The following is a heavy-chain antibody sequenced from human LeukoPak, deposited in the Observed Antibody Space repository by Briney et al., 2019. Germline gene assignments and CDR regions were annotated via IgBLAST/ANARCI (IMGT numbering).Heavy chain of an antibody. J-gene: IGHJ4*02. D-gene: IGHD3-22*01. CDR1: GYSFTSYW. CDR2: IYPGDSDI. V-gene: IGHV5-51*01. CDR3: ARDSYYHDSSGYDYYFDH. Sequence: GESLKISCKGSGYSFTSYWIGWVRQMPGKGLEWMGIIYPGDSDIRYNPSFQGRVTISADKSINTAYLQWSSLKASDTAMYYCARDSYYHDSSGYDYYFDHWGQGTLVTVSS.